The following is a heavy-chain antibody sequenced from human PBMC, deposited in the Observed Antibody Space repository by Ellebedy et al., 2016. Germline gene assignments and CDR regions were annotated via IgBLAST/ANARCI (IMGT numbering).Heavy chain of an antibody. J-gene: IGHJ1*01. D-gene: IGHD2-2*01. CDR2: NYYSGST. CDR1: GGSISSGGYY. V-gene: IGHV4-61*08. CDR3: ARVGYCSSTSCYPLYFQH. Sequence: SETLSLXXTVSGGSISSGGYYWSWIRQPPGKGLEWIGYNYYSGSTNYNPSLKSRVTISVDTSKNQFSLKLSSVTAADTAVYYCARVGYCSSTSCYPLYFQHWGQGTLVTVSS.